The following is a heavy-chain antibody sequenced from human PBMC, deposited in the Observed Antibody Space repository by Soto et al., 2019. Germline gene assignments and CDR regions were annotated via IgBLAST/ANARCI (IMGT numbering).Heavy chain of an antibody. CDR3: ARSATADDALDI. D-gene: IGHD5-18*01. J-gene: IGHJ3*02. CDR2: LYSGGST. Sequence: EVQLVETGGGLIQPGGSLRLSCAASGLSVGSNYMNWVRQAPGKGLEWVSILYSGGSTYYADSVKGRFSISGDNSRNTLYLQMNSLRAEDTALYYCARSATADDALDIWGQGTTVIVSS. CDR1: GLSVGSNY. V-gene: IGHV3-53*02.